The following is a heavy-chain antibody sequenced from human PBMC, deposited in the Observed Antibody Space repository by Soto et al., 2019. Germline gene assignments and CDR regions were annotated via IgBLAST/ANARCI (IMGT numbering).Heavy chain of an antibody. V-gene: IGHV1-18*01. J-gene: IGHJ4*02. CDR3: ARDWDIAVAGTGGY. CDR2: ISAYNGNT. D-gene: IGHD6-19*01. Sequence: GASVKVSCKASGYTFTSYGISWVRQAPGQGLEWIGWISAYNGNTNYAKKLQGRVTMTTDTSTSTAYMELRSLRSDDTAVYYCARDWDIAVAGTGGYWGQGTLVTVSS. CDR1: GYTFTSYG.